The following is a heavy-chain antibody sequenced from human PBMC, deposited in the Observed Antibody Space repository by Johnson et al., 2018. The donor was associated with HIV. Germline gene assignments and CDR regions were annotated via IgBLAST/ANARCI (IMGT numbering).Heavy chain of an antibody. CDR2: ISASGDST. Sequence: VQLVESGGVVVQPGGSLRLSCAASGFTVSSNYMSWVRQAPGKGLEWVSAISASGDSTYYADSVKGRFTISRDNSKNTLYLQMNSLRAEDTALYYCAKEVDAFDIWGQGTMVTVSS. CDR3: AKEVDAFDI. J-gene: IGHJ3*02. CDR1: GFTVSSNY. V-gene: IGHV3-23*04.